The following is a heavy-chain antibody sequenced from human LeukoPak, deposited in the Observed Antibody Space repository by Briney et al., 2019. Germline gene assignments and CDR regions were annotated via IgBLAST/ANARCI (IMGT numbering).Heavy chain of an antibody. CDR2: ISSSSSYI. D-gene: IGHD5-12*01. CDR3: ARDEGGYDPAGAD. Sequence: GGSLRLSCAASGFTFSSYSMNWVRQAPGKGLEWVSSISSSSSYIYYADSVKGRFTISRDNAKNSLYLQMNSLRAVDTAVYYCARDEGGYDPAGADWGQGTLVTVSP. V-gene: IGHV3-21*01. CDR1: GFTFSSYS. J-gene: IGHJ4*02.